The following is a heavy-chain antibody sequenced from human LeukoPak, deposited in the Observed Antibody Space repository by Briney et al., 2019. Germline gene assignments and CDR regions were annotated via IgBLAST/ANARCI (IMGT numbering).Heavy chain of an antibody. CDR2: IWYDGSNK. V-gene: IGHV3-33*01. CDR1: GFTFSSYG. Sequence: GGSLRLSCAASGFTFSSYGMHWVRQAPGKGLEWVAVIWYDGSNKYYADSVKGRFTISRDNSKNTLYLQMNSLRAEDTAVYYCARDMGGYSYGPITPYYYYGMDVWGQGATVTVSS. D-gene: IGHD5-18*01. CDR3: ARDMGGYSYGPITPYYYYGMDV. J-gene: IGHJ6*02.